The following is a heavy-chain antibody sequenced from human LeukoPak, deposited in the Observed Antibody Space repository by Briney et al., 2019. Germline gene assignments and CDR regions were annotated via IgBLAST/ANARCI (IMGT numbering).Heavy chain of an antibody. CDR2: IYYSGST. CDR3: ARRLRYFDAFDY. V-gene: IGHV4-59*08. J-gene: IGHJ4*02. D-gene: IGHD3-9*01. CDR1: GGSISSYY. Sequence: SETLSLTCTVSGGSISSYYWSWIRQPPGKGLEWIGYIYYSGSTNYNPSLKSRVTLSVDTSMNQFSLKLSSVTAADTADYYCARRLRYFDAFDYWGQGTLVTVSS.